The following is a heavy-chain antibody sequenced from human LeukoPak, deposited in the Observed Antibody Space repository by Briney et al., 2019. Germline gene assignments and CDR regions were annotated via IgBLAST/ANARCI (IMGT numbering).Heavy chain of an antibody. CDR2: MHSSGST. V-gene: IGHV4-39*07. D-gene: IGHD3-22*01. Sequence: SETLSLTCTVSGPSISSTLYYWGWIRQPPGKGLEWIVSMHSSGSTYYNPSLKSRVTISIDTSKKQFSLKLSSVTAADTAVYCCAREMYDSGGYRVSYFDNWGQGTLVTVSS. CDR1: GPSISSTLYY. J-gene: IGHJ4*02. CDR3: AREMYDSGGYRVSYFDN.